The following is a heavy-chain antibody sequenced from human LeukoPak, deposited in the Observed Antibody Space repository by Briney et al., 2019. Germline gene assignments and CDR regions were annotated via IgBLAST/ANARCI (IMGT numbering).Heavy chain of an antibody. V-gene: IGHV1-46*01. D-gene: IGHD2-15*01. CDR2: IFAKAEPA. Sequence: ASVKDSCKSSGCSFTDYHVHWVRQAPGQGLEWLGKIFAKAEPATNAQKFQGRITLTRDTSTNTVYMELSSLRSEDTAIYYCARETPCAYSLDFWGQGALVTVSS. CDR3: ARETPCAYSLDF. CDR1: GCSFTDYH. J-gene: IGHJ4*02.